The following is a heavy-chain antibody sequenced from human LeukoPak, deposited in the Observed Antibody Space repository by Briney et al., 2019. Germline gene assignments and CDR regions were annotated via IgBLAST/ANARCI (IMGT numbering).Heavy chain of an antibody. V-gene: IGHV3-48*01. Sequence: AGTLSLTCAASGFTFSRYSMNWVRQAPGKGLEWVSYISSRSSTIYYAASVKGRFTISQDNAKNSLYLQMNSLTAEDTAVYYCASDFVVVPAAFDYWGQGTLVTVSS. D-gene: IGHD2-2*01. J-gene: IGHJ4*02. CDR3: ASDFVVVPAAFDY. CDR2: ISSRSSTI. CDR1: GFTFSRYS.